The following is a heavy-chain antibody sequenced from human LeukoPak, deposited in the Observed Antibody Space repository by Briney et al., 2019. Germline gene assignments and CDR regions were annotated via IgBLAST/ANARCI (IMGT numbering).Heavy chain of an antibody. CDR3: ARVRDGYNDAYEI. CDR2: IKPSGGST. Sequence: GASVKVSCKASGYTFTSYNMHWVRQAPGQGLEWMGIIKPSGGSTTYAQKFQGRVTMTRDMSTSTLYMELSSLRSEDTAVYYCARVRDGYNDAYEIWGQGTMVTVSS. V-gene: IGHV1-46*01. CDR1: GYTFTSYN. D-gene: IGHD5-24*01. J-gene: IGHJ3*02.